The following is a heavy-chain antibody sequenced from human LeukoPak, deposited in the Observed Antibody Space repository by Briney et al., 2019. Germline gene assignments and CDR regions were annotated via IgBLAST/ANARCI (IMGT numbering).Heavy chain of an antibody. CDR3: ARDQGRYCSSTSCYNGMDV. D-gene: IGHD2-2*02. V-gene: IGHV1-3*01. J-gene: IGHJ6*04. CDR1: GYTFTSYA. CDR2: INAGNGNT. Sequence: ASVKVSCKASGYTFTSYATHWVRQAPGQRLEWMGWINAGNGNTEYSQKFQGRVTITRDTSASTAYMELSSLRSEDTAVYYCARDQGRYCSSTSCYNGMDVWGKGTTVTVSS.